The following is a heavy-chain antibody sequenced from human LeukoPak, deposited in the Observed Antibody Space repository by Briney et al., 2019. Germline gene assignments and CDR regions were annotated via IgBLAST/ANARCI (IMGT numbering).Heavy chain of an antibody. CDR2: ISSSGSTM. CDR3: ARVGRLAARHFYYYYYMDV. D-gene: IGHD6-6*01. V-gene: IGHV3-48*03. Sequence: GGSLRLSCAASGFTFSSYEMNWVRQAPGKGLEWVSYISSSGSTMYYADSVKGRFTISRDNSKNTLYLQMNSLRAEDTAVYYCARVGRLAARHFYYYYYMDVWGKGTTVTVSS. J-gene: IGHJ6*03. CDR1: GFTFSSYE.